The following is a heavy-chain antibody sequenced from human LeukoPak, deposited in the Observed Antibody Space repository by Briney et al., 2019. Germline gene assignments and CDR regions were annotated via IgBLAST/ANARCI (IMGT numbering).Heavy chain of an antibody. CDR3: ARGQPMCYPYYFEY. D-gene: IGHD2-15*01. CDR2: MNPNSGST. Sequence: ASVKVTCRASGYTFTGYDISWLRQATGQGLEWMGWMNPNSGSTGYAQKFQGRVTITRNTSISTAYMELSGLRCADTAVYYCARGQPMCYPYYFEYWGQGTLVTVSS. CDR1: GYTFTGYD. V-gene: IGHV1-8*03. J-gene: IGHJ4*02.